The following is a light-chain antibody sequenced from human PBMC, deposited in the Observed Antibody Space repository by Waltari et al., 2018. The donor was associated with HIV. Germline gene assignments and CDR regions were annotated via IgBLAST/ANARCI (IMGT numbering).Light chain of an antibody. Sequence: QSVLTQPPSASGTPGQRVTISCSGSTSNIGSNNLILYQTFPGTHPKLLIYLNNQRPSGVPDRFSGSKSGTSASRAISGLQSEDEADYYCAEWDDSLNARHVLFGGGTKLTVL. J-gene: IGLJ2*01. CDR2: LNN. CDR1: TSNIGSNN. CDR3: AEWDDSLNARHVL. V-gene: IGLV1-44*01.